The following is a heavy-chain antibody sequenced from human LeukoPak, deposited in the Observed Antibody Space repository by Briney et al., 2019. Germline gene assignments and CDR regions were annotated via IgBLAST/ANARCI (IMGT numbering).Heavy chain of an antibody. V-gene: IGHV3-74*01. CDR2: INSDGSST. CDR1: GFTFSSYW. D-gene: IGHD3-10*01. Sequence: GGSLRLSCAASGFTFSSYWMHWVRQAPGKGLVWVSRINSDGSSTSYADSVKGRFTISRDNAKNTVYLQMNSPRAEYTAVYYCARGSGLEFGESQGGYWGQGTLVTASS. J-gene: IGHJ4*02. CDR3: ARGSGLEFGESQGGY.